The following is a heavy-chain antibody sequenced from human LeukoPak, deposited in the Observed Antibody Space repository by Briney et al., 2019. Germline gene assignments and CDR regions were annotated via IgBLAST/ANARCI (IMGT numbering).Heavy chain of an antibody. CDR3: ARALTVTTFYYYYGMDV. CDR1: GGSISSYY. D-gene: IGHD4-17*01. V-gene: IGHV4-4*07. J-gene: IGHJ6*02. Sequence: ETLSLTCTVSGGSISSYYWSWIRQPAGEGLEWIGRIYTSGSTNYNPSLKSRVTMSVDTSKNQFSLKLSSVTAADTAVYYCARALTVTTFYYYYGMDVWGQGTTVTVSS. CDR2: IYTSGST.